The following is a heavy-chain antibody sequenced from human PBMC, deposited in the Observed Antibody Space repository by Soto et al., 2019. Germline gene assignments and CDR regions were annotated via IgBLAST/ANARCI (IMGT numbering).Heavy chain of an antibody. D-gene: IGHD2-2*01. Sequence: SETLSLTCTVSGGSISSSTCYWGWIRQPPGKGLEWIGTIYYTGTTYYNPSLKSRVTISVDTSKNQFSLKLSSVTAADTAAYYCARVNQEGWFDPWGQGTLVTVSS. CDR1: GGSISSSTCY. V-gene: IGHV4-39*01. J-gene: IGHJ5*02. CDR3: ARVNQEGWFDP. CDR2: IYYTGTT.